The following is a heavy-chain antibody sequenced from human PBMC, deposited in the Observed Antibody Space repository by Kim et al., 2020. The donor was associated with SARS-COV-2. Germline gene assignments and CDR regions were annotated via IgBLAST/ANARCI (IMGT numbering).Heavy chain of an antibody. CDR3: ARGTIVAYDD. Sequence: TYYPPSLKSRVSISADTSKNQFSLMLRAVSAADTAVYYCARGTIVAYDDWGQGTLVSVSS. CDR2: T. V-gene: IGHV4-31*02. D-gene: IGHD2-15*01. J-gene: IGHJ4*02.